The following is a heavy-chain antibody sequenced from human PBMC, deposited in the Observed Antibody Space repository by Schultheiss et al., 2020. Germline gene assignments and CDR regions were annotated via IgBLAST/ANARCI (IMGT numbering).Heavy chain of an antibody. Sequence: GGSLRLSCAASGFTFSNCWMHWVRQAPGKGLVWVSRINSDGSSTNYADSVKGRFTISRDNAKNTLYLQMNSLRAEDTAVYYCARDLPGSGASGDLDYWGQGTLVTVSA. D-gene: IGHD3-10*01. CDR1: GFTFSNCW. J-gene: IGHJ4*02. CDR2: INSDGSST. V-gene: IGHV3-74*01. CDR3: ARDLPGSGASGDLDY.